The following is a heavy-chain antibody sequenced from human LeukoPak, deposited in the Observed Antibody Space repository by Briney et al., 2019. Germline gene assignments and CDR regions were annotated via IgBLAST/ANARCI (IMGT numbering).Heavy chain of an antibody. D-gene: IGHD3-16*02. Sequence: SQTLSLTCTVSGGSIGTYYWSWIRQTPRKGLEWIGYIYVTGTRYNPYLQSRVTISVDRSRNQFFLKMSSVTAADTAVYYCARHIGGGIEDMDVWGKGTKVIVSS. CDR3: ARHIGGGIEDMDV. CDR2: IYVTGT. V-gene: IGHV4-59*08. CDR1: GGSIGTYY. J-gene: IGHJ6*03.